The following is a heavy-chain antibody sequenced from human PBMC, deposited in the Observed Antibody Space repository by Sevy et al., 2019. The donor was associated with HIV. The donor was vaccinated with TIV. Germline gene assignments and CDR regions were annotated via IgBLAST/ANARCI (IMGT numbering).Heavy chain of an antibody. CDR2: MNPNSGNT. CDR1: GYTFDNYD. CDR3: TRGLSFTYAKRGDWLNWYFDV. Sequence: ASVKVSCQASGYTFDNYDINWVRQATGQGLEWMGWMNPNSGNTGYAEKFQGRVTMSRVSSIRTAYMELNCLTSEDTAVYYCTRGLSFTYAKRGDWLNWYFDVWGRGTLVTVSS. J-gene: IGHJ2*01. V-gene: IGHV1-8*01. D-gene: IGHD2-21*02.